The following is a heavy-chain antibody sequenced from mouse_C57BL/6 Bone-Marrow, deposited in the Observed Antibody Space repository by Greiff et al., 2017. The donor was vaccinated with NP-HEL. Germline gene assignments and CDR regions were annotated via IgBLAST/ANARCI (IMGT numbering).Heavy chain of an antibody. CDR2: IWTGGGT. CDR1: GFSLTSYA. CDR3: ATSLYYDYDGFAY. D-gene: IGHD2-4*01. Sequence: QVQLQQSGPGLVAPSQSLSITCTVSGFSLTSYAISWVRQPPGKGLEWLGVIWTGGGTHYNSALKSRLSISKDNSKSQVFLKMNSLQTDDTARYDCATSLYYDYDGFAYWGQGTLVTVSA. J-gene: IGHJ3*01. V-gene: IGHV2-9-1*01.